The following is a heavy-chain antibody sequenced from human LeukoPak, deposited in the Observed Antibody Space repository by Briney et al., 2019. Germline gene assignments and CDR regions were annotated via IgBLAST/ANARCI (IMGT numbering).Heavy chain of an antibody. Sequence: GGSLRLSCEASGFTFSRYWMHWVRQAPGKGLVWVSRINSDGRSTNYADSVKGRFTISRDNAKNTLYLQMNSLRAEDTAVYYCARGADSGYSSDNWGQGTLVSVSS. V-gene: IGHV3-74*01. CDR1: GFTFSRYW. J-gene: IGHJ4*02. CDR2: INSDGRST. D-gene: IGHD3-9*01. CDR3: ARGADSGYSSDN.